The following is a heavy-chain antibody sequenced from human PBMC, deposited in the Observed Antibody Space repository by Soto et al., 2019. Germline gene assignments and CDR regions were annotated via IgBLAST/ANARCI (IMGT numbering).Heavy chain of an antibody. CDR3: AKAPLLGYCSSTSCLYFDY. D-gene: IGHD2-2*01. CDR2: ISGSGGST. Sequence: PGGSLRLSCAASGFTFSSYAMSWVRQAPGKGLEWVSAISGSGGSTYYADSVKGRFTISRDNSKNTLYLQMNSLRAKDTAVYYCAKAPLLGYCSSTSCLYFDYWGQGTLVTVSS. J-gene: IGHJ4*02. CDR1: GFTFSSYA. V-gene: IGHV3-23*01.